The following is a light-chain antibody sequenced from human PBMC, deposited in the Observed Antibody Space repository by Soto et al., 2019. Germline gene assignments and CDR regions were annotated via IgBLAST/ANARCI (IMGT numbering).Light chain of an antibody. J-gene: IGLJ2*01. CDR2: EVT. V-gene: IGLV2-14*01. Sequence: QSALTQPASVSGSPGQSITISCTGTSSDIGGFYYVSWYQQHPGKAPKLIIYEVTNRPSGISHRFSGSRSGNTASLTISGLQADDEADYYCSSYTSNNFFILFGGGTKVTVL. CDR1: SSDIGGFYY. CDR3: SSYTSNNFFIL.